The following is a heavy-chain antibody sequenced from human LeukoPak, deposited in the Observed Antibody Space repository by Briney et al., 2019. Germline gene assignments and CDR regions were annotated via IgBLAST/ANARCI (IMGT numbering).Heavy chain of an antibody. CDR1: GGSIRSSSYY. CDR2: IYYSGST. CDR3: ARSGTTMVRGVMSFDY. D-gene: IGHD3-10*01. J-gene: IGHJ4*02. V-gene: IGHV4-39*01. Sequence: PSETLSLTCTVSGGSIRSSSYYWGWIRQSPGKGLEWIGNIYYSGSTYYNPSLKSRVTISVDTSKNQFSLKLSSVTAADTAVYYCARSGTTMVRGVMSFDYWGQGTLVTVSS.